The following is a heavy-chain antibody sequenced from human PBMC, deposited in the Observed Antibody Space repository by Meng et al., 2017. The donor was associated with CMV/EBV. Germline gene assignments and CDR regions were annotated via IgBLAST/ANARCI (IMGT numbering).Heavy chain of an antibody. V-gene: IGHV3-53*01. CDR3: TTIPSIAATI. CDR1: GFTVSSNY. J-gene: IGHJ4*02. D-gene: IGHD6-13*01. CDR2: IYSGGST. Sequence: GESLKISCAASGFTVSSNYMSWVRQAPGKGLEWVSVIYSGGSTYYADSVKGRFTISRDNSKNTLYLQMNSLRAEDTAVYYCTTIPSIAATIWGQGTLVTVSS.